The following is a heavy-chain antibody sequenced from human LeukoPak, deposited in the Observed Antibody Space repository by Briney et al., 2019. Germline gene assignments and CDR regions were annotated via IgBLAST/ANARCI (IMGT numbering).Heavy chain of an antibody. CDR3: ARQRRGYRGYTDF. CDR1: GDSISSYY. J-gene: IGHJ4*02. V-gene: IGHV4-59*08. CDR2: VSYSGST. D-gene: IGHD5-12*01. Sequence: SETLSLTCTVSGDSISSYYCSWIRQPPGKGLGWIGYVSYSGSTNYNPSLKSRVTMSVDTSKNQFSLKLTSVTAADTAVYFCARQRRGYRGYTDFCGQGILVTVSS.